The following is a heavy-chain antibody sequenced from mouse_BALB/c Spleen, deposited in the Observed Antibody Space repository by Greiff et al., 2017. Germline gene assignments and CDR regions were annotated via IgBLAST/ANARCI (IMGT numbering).Heavy chain of an antibody. CDR2: IDPYSGGT. CDR1: GYSFTDYN. CDR3: ARHYYGSSYAWFAY. D-gene: IGHD1-1*01. Sequence: QLQQSGPELVKPGASVKVSCKASGYSFTDYNMYWVKQSHGKSLEWIGYIDPYSGGTSYNQKFKGKATLTVDKSSSTAFMQLSSLTSEDSAVYYCARHYYGSSYAWFAYWGQGTLVTVSA. J-gene: IGHJ3*01. V-gene: IGHV1S135*01.